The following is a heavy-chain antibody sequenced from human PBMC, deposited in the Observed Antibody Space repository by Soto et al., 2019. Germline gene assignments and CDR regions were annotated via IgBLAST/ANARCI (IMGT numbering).Heavy chain of an antibody. CDR2: ISAYNGNT. CDR1: GYTFTSYG. V-gene: IGHV1-18*01. CDR3: ARAVYCSSSSCYRDYFDY. Sequence: ASVKVSCKASGYTFTSYGISWVRQAPGQGLEWMGWISAYNGNTNYAQKLQGRVTMTTDTSTSTAYMELRSLRSDDTAVYYCARAVYCSSSSCYRDYFDYWGQGTLVTVSS. D-gene: IGHD2-2*01. J-gene: IGHJ4*02.